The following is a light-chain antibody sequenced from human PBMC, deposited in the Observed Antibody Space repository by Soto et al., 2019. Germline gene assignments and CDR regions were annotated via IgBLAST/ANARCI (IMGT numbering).Light chain of an antibody. J-gene: IGKJ4*01. CDR1: QSVSRTY. V-gene: IGKV3-20*01. CDR3: QQYGSSSLT. CDR2: GAS. Sequence: EIVLTQSPGTLSFSPGERATLSCRASQSVSRTYLAWYQQKLGQAPSLLNYGASSRAPGIPDRFSGSGSGTDFTLTSSRLEPEDVALYYCQQYGSSSLTFGGGTKVEIK.